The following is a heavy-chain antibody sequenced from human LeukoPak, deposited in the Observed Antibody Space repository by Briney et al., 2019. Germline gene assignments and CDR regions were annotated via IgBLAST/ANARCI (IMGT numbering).Heavy chain of an antibody. J-gene: IGHJ4*02. CDR3: TKYGSSKYYFDY. D-gene: IGHD3-10*01. Sequence: GGSLRLSCAASGFTFSSSDMNWVRQAPGKGLEWVSSISDSGGSTYYADSVKGRFTISRDNSKNTVYLQMNSLRAGDTAVYYCTKYGSSKYYFDYWGQGTLVTVSS. V-gene: IGHV3-23*01. CDR2: ISDSGGST. CDR1: GFTFSSSD.